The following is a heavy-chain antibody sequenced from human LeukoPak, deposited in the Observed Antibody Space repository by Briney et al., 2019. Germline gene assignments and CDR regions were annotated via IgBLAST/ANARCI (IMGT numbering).Heavy chain of an antibody. CDR1: GFTFDDYA. CDR2: ISWNSGSI. D-gene: IGHD3-10*01. J-gene: IGHJ4*02. V-gene: IGHV3-9*01. Sequence: GRSLRLSCAASGFTFDDYAMHWVRQAPAKGVEWVSGISWNSGSIGYADSVKGRFTISRDNAKNSLYLQMNSPRAEDTALYYCAKGRRFGELLAKFDYWGQGTLVTVSS. CDR3: AKGRRFGELLAKFDY.